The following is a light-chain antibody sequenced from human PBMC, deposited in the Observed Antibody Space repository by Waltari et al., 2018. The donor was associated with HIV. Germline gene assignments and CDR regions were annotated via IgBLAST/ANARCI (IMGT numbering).Light chain of an antibody. CDR1: SSDVGGYIS. V-gene: IGLV2-14*01. J-gene: IGLJ1*01. Sequence: QSALPQPASVSGPPGQPLTLPCTGTSSDVGGYISVFRYHQHPGKPPKLMIYEVTNRPSGVTNRFSGSKSGNTASLTISGLQAEDEADYYCSSYTSSSTQVFGTGTKVTVL. CDR2: EVT. CDR3: SSYTSSSTQV.